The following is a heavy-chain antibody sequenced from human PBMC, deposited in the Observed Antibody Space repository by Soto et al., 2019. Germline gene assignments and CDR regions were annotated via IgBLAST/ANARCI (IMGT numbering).Heavy chain of an antibody. D-gene: IGHD1-1*01. J-gene: IGHJ4*02. CDR1: GFTFSNYG. CDR2: ISDDGSNK. V-gene: IGHV3-30*03. Sequence: PGGSLRLSCAASGFTFSNYGMHWVRQAPGKGLEWVAFISDDGSNKYYADSMKGRFVISRDNAKNSLYLEMNTLRADDSGLYYCARGPRVSSTGTGAHWGRGTLVTVSS. CDR3: ARGPRVSSTGTGAH.